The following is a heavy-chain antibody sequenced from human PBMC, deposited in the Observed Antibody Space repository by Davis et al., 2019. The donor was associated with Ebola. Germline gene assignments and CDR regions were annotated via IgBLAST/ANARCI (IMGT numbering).Heavy chain of an antibody. CDR2: IWYDGSKK. CDR1: GFTFSSYG. V-gene: IGHV3-33*01. Sequence: GGSLRLSCVASGFTFSSYGMHWVRQAPGKGLEWVAVIWYDGSKKYYVDSVKGRFTISRDNSKNTLYLEMKSLRAEDTAVYYCARGSIGYGGNSGFDYWGQGALVTVSS. CDR3: ARGSIGYGGNSGFDY. J-gene: IGHJ4*02. D-gene: IGHD4-23*01.